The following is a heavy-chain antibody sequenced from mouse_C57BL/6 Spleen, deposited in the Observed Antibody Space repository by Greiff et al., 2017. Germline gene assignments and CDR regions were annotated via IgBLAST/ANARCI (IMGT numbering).Heavy chain of an antibody. D-gene: IGHD2-5*01. Sequence: VQGVESGPGLVAPSQSLSITCTVSGFSLTSYGVDWVRQSPGKGLEWLGVIWGVGSTNYNSALKSRLSISKDNSKSQVFLKMNSLQTDDTAMYYCASGRSNYALAYWGQGTLVTVSA. V-gene: IGHV2-6*01. CDR2: IWGVGST. CDR3: ASGRSNYALAY. J-gene: IGHJ3*01. CDR1: GFSLTSYG.